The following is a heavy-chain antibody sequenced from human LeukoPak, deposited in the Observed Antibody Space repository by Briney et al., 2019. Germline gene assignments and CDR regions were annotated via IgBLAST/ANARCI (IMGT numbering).Heavy chain of an antibody. V-gene: IGHV3-23*01. Sequence: GGSLRLSCAASGFTFSSYGMSWVRQAPGKGLEWVSAISGSGGSTYYADSVKGRFTISRDNSENTLYLQMNSLRAEDTAVYYCARDLTPYYDFWSGSDHDAFDIWGQGTMVTVSS. CDR2: ISGSGGST. CDR3: ARDLTPYYDFWSGSDHDAFDI. CDR1: GFTFSSYG. D-gene: IGHD3-3*01. J-gene: IGHJ3*02.